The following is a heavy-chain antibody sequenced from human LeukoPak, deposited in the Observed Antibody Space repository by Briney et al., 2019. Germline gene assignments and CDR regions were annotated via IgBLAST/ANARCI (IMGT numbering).Heavy chain of an antibody. D-gene: IGHD1-1*01. J-gene: IGHJ4*02. CDR3: AFALDDSPYHDF. Sequence: ASVKVSCKVSGYTLTELSMHWVRQAPGKGLEWMGGFDPEDGETIYAQKFQGRVTMTRDTSISTAYMELSRLRSDDTAVYYCAFALDDSPYHDFWGQGTLVTVSS. V-gene: IGHV1-24*01. CDR1: GYTLTELS. CDR2: FDPEDGET.